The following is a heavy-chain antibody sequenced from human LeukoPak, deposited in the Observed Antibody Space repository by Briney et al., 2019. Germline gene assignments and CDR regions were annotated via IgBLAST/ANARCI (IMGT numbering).Heavy chain of an antibody. J-gene: IGHJ4*02. Sequence: GGSLRLSCAASGFTFSYHWMTWVRQAPGKGLEWVANIKNGGAVKNYVDSVKGRFTISRGNAKNSLYLQMNSLRAEDTAVYYCAKDSYSKGDFWGQGVLVTVSS. V-gene: IGHV3-7*01. D-gene: IGHD6-13*01. CDR3: AKDSYSKGDF. CDR1: GFTFSYHW. CDR2: IKNGGAVK.